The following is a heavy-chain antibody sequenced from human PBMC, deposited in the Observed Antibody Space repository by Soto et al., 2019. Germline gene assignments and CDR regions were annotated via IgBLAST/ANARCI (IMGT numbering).Heavy chain of an antibody. V-gene: IGHV3-7*03. CDR1: GFAFSSYW. Sequence: EVQLVESGGGLVQPGGSLRLSCAASGFAFSSYWMSWVRQAPGKGLEWVANIKQDGSEKYYVDSVKGRFTISRDNAKNSLYLQMNSLRAEDTAVYYCARDFIAFWDSSGYYGYWGQGTLVTVSS. CDR3: ARDFIAFWDSSGYYGY. CDR2: IKQDGSEK. J-gene: IGHJ4*02. D-gene: IGHD3-22*01.